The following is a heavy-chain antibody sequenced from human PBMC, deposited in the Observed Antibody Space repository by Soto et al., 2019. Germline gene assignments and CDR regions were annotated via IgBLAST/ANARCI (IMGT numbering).Heavy chain of an antibody. CDR1: RFTFDNYV. Sequence: EVYLLDSGGGLVQPGGSLRVSCVASRFTFDNYVMSWVRQAPGKGLEWVSSISDSGGSTYYADSVKGRFTISRDNSKNTLHLQMNSLRAEDTAVYYCTKGWLDYWGQGTLVTVS. D-gene: IGHD2-15*01. CDR3: TKGWLDY. V-gene: IGHV3-23*01. J-gene: IGHJ4*02. CDR2: ISDSGGST.